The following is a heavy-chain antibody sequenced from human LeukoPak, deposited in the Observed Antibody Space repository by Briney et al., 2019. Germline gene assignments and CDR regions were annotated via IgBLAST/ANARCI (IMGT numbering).Heavy chain of an antibody. CDR1: GFTFSDYY. CDR3: AREGVGTVDY. D-gene: IGHD1-1*01. Sequence: PGGSLRLSCVASGFTFSDYYMSWIRQAPGKGPEWVSYISDSGSTIYYADSVKGRFTVSRDNAKSSLYLQMNSLRAEDTAVYYCAREGVGTVDYWGQGTLVTVSS. CDR2: ISDSGSTI. V-gene: IGHV3-11*04. J-gene: IGHJ4*02.